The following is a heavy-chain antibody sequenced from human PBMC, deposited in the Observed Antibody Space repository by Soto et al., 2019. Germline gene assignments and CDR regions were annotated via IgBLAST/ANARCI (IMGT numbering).Heavy chain of an antibody. CDR3: ARERNGYNSIFDY. V-gene: IGHV3-11*05. CDR2: ISSSSSYT. J-gene: IGHJ4*02. CDR1: GFTFSDYY. Sequence: QVQLVESGGGLVKPGGSLRLSCAASGFTFSDYYMSWIRQAPGKGLEWVSYISSSSSYTNYADSVKGRFTISRDNAKNSLYLQMNSLRAEDTAVYYGARERNGYNSIFDYWGQGTLVTVSS. D-gene: IGHD5-12*01.